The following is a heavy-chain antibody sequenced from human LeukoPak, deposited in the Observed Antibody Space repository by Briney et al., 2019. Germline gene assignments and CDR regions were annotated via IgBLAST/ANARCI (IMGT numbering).Heavy chain of an antibody. CDR1: GYTFISYY. CDR3: ARDLGLCSGGSCYSFDP. CDR2: INLRGGHT. D-gene: IGHD2-15*01. J-gene: IGHJ5*02. V-gene: IGHV1-46*01. Sequence: ASVKVSCKASGYTFISYYMHWVRQAPGQGLERMGIINLRGGHTSYAQNFQGRVAMTGDTSTSTVYMELSSLRSEDTAVYYCARDLGLCSGGSCYSFDPWGQGTLVTVSS.